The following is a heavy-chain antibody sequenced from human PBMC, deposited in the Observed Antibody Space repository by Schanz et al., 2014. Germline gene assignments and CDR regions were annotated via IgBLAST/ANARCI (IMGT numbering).Heavy chain of an antibody. CDR3: ARGARQYSGSYSPSDY. Sequence: VQLVTSGGDLVQPGGSLRLSCAASGFTFNDYYMNWIRQAPGKGLEWVSYISGSDNYINYADSVKGRFTISRDNAKNSLFLLMSSLRAEDSAVYYCARGARQYSGSYSPSDYWGQGTLVTVSS. CDR1: GFTFNDYY. V-gene: IGHV3-11*06. CDR2: ISGSDNYI. D-gene: IGHD1-26*01. J-gene: IGHJ4*02.